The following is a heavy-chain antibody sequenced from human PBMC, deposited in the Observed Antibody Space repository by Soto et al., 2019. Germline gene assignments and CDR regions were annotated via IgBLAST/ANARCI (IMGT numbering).Heavy chain of an antibody. CDR1: GFTFRSYV. Sequence: ESGGGVVQPGTSLRLSCVVSGFTFRSYVIHWVRQAPGKGLEWVALTSYDGSNKYYDDSVKGRFTISRDNSRNTVDLQMDNLRLEDTALYYCARWGTTGGLDVWGQGTLVSVSS. D-gene: IGHD3-16*01. V-gene: IGHV3-30*19. J-gene: IGHJ4*02. CDR2: TSYDGSNK. CDR3: ARWGTTGGLDV.